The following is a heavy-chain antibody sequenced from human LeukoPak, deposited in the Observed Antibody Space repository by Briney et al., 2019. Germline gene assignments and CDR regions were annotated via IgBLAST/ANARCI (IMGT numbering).Heavy chain of an antibody. CDR3: AVRYSYGYD. V-gene: IGHV4-61*01. D-gene: IGHD5-18*01. J-gene: IGHJ4*02. CDR1: GGSVSSSSYY. Sequence: PSETLSLTCTVSGGSVSSSSYYWSWIRQPPGKGLEYIGYIHNSGSTNYNPSLKGRVTISLDTSKNQFSLKLSSVTAADTAMYYCAVRYSYGYDWGQGTLVTVSS. CDR2: IHNSGST.